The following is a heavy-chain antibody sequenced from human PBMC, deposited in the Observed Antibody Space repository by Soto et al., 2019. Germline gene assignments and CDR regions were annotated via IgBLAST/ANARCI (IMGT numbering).Heavy chain of an antibody. CDR1: GVSISSYY. J-gene: IGHJ4*02. Sequence: TLSLTCTVSGVSISSYYWSWIRQPPGKGLEWIGYIYYSGSTNYNPSLKSRVTISVDTSKNQFSLKLSSVTAADTAVYYCARSRGGYFDYWGQGTLVTVSS. D-gene: IGHD3-16*01. CDR2: IYYSGST. V-gene: IGHV4-59*01. CDR3: ARSRGGYFDY.